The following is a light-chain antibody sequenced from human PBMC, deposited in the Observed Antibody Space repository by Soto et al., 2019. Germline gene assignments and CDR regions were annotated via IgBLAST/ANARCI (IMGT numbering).Light chain of an antibody. CDR2: GAS. CDR1: QSVSSSF. V-gene: IGKV3-20*01. J-gene: IGKJ1*01. Sequence: EIVLTQSPGTLSLCPGERATLSCRARQSVSSSFLAWYQQKPGQAPRLLIYGASSRDTGIPDRFSGSGSGTDFTLTISRLEPEDFAVYYCQQYDSSPWTFGQGTKVEIK. CDR3: QQYDSSPWT.